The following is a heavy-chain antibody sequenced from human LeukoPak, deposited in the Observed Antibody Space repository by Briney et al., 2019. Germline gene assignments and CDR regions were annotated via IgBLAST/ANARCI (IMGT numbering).Heavy chain of an antibody. Sequence: PGGSLRLSCAASGFTLSSYAMNCVRQAPGKGREWVSYISSSGSTIYYADSVKGRFTISRDNAKNSLYLQMNSLRAEDTAVYYCARDDYDILTGYYPPERYGMDVWGQGTTVTVSS. CDR3: ARDDYDILTGYYPPERYGMDV. J-gene: IGHJ6*02. D-gene: IGHD3-9*01. V-gene: IGHV3-48*03. CDR2: ISSSGSTI. CDR1: GFTLSSYA.